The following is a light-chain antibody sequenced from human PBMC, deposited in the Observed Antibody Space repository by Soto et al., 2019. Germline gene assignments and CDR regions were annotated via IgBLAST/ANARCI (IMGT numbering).Light chain of an antibody. V-gene: IGKV2-30*02. CDR1: QIPSQSDANTY. Sequence: LIPQSPLSLPVTLGQPAPFSFRSSQIPSQSDANTYLTWFQQRPGQSPRRLIYRVPNRDSGVPDRFSGSGSATDFTLKISRVEAEDVGVYYCMQGTYRRTFGQGTKVDIK. CDR3: MQGTYRRT. CDR2: RVP. J-gene: IGKJ1*01.